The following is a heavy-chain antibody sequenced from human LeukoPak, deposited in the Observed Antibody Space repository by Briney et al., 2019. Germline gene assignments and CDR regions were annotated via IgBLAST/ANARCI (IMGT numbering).Heavy chain of an antibody. CDR3: ATPRGSGSYLAFDY. CDR1: GFTFSSYW. D-gene: IGHD1-26*01. Sequence: PGGSLRLSCAASGFTFSSYWMHWVRQAPGKGLVGVSRINSDGRSTSYADSVKGRFTISRDNAKNTLHLQMNSLRAEDTAVYYCATPRGSGSYLAFDYWGQGTLVTVSS. V-gene: IGHV3-74*01. CDR2: INSDGRST. J-gene: IGHJ4*02.